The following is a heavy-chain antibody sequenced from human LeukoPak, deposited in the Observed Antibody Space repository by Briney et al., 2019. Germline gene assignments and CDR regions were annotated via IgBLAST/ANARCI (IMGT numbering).Heavy chain of an antibody. CDR1: GGTFSSYA. J-gene: IGHJ6*02. CDR3: ARVRDTAMALYYYGMDV. CDR2: IIPIFGTA. Sequence: SVKVSCKASGGTFSSYAISWVRQAPGQGLEWMGGIIPIFGTANYAQKFQGRVTITADESTSTAYMELSSLRSEDTAVYYCARVRDTAMALYYYGMDVWGQGTTVTVSS. V-gene: IGHV1-69*13. D-gene: IGHD5-18*01.